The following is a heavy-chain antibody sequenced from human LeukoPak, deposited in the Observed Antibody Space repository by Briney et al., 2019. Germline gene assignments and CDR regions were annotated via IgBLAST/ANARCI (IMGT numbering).Heavy chain of an antibody. J-gene: IGHJ4*02. CDR3: ASAAYDYVWGSYRPPDY. CDR1: GGSISSYC. V-gene: IGHV4-59*01. Sequence: QSSETLSLTCTVSGGSISSYCWSWIRQPPGKGLEWIGYIYYSGSTNYNPSLKSRVTISVDTSKNQFSLKLSSVTAADTAVYYCASAAYDYVWGSYRPPDYWGQGTLVTVSS. D-gene: IGHD3-16*02. CDR2: IYYSGST.